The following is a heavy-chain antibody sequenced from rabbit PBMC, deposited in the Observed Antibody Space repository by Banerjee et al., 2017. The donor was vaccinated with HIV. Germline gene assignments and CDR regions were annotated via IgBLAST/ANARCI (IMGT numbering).Heavy chain of an antibody. CDR2: IDTGSSGNT. J-gene: IGHJ4*01. CDR3: ARDIFTGNHETNF. Sequence: QQLEESGGGLVKPGASLTLTCSASGFSFSSGYYIAWVRQAPGKGLEWIAWIDTGSSGNTYYANWATGRFTISKTSSFTVTLQMTSLTAADTATYFCARDIFTGNHETNFWCPGTLLTVS. CDR1: GFSFSSGYY. D-gene: IGHD7-1*01. V-gene: IGHV1S40*01.